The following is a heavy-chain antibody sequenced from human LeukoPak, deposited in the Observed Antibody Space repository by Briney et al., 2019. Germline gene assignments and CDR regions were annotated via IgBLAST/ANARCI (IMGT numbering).Heavy chain of an antibody. V-gene: IGHV1-8*02. D-gene: IGHD6-13*01. CDR2: MNPNSGNT. J-gene: IGHJ6*03. CDR3: ARGITAAVFAYYYYMDV. CDR1: GYTFTSYY. Sequence: ASVKVSCKASGYTFTSYYMHWVRQATGQGLEWMGWMNPNSGNTGYAQKFQGRVTMTRNASISTAYMELSSLRSEDTAVYYCARGITAAVFAYYYYMDVWGKGTTVTISS.